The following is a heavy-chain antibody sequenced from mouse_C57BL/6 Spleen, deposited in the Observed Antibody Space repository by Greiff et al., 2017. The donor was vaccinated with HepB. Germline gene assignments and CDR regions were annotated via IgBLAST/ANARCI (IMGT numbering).Heavy chain of an antibody. D-gene: IGHD2-4*01. V-gene: IGHV1-61*01. CDR1: GYTFTSYW. J-gene: IGHJ3*01. CDR3: ARVYYDYPFAY. Sequence: QVQLQQPGAELVRPGSSVKLSCKASGYTFTSYWMDWVKQRPGQGLEWIGNIYPSDSETHYNQKFKDKATLTVDKSSSTAYMQLSSLTSEDSAVYYCARVYYDYPFAYWGQGTLVTFSA. CDR2: IYPSDSET.